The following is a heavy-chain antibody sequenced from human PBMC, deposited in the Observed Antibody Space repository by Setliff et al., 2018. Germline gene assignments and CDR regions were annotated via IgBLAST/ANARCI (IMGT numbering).Heavy chain of an antibody. Sequence: SETLSLTCTVSGYSISSGYIWGWIRQPPGKGLEWIGEIIHSGSTYYNPSLKSRVTISVDTSKNQFSLKVSSVTAADTAVYYCARSFSRREKFLLDYWGQGALVTVSS. CDR1: GYSISSGYI. CDR2: IIHSGST. CDR3: ARSFSRREKFLLDY. V-gene: IGHV4-38-2*02. J-gene: IGHJ4*02.